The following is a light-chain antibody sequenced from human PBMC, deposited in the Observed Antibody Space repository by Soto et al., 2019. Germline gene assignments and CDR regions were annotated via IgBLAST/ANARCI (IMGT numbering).Light chain of an antibody. Sequence: QSVLTQPASVSGSPGQSITISCTGTSSDVGSYNLVSWYQQHPGKAPKLMIYEVSKRPSGVSNRFSGSKSGNTASLTISGLQAEDEADYYCCSYAGSSTGYVFVTGTKVTV. CDR3: CSYAGSSTGYV. V-gene: IGLV2-23*02. J-gene: IGLJ1*01. CDR1: SSDVGSYNL. CDR2: EVS.